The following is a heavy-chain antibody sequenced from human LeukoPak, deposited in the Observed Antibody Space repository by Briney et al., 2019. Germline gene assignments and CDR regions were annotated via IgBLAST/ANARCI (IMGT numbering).Heavy chain of an antibody. CDR1: GFTFSSYS. V-gene: IGHV3-21*01. CDR2: ISSSSSYI. CDR3: ARGDWNQLLPPNYFDY. J-gene: IGHJ4*02. D-gene: IGHD2-2*01. Sequence: GGSLRLSCAASGFTFSSYSMNWVRQAPGKGLEWVSSISSSSSYIYYADSVKGRFTISRDNAKNSLYLQMNSLRAEDTAVYYCARGDWNQLLPPNYFDYWGQGTLVTVSS.